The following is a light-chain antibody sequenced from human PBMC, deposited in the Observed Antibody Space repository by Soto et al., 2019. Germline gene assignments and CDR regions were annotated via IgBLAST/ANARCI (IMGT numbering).Light chain of an antibody. CDR3: SSFSSSGTPYV. CDR2: DVS. Sequence: QSALTQPVSVSGSPGQSITISCTGTSSDIGDSNYVSWYQQHPGKAPKLVIYDVSNRPSGVSNRFSGSKSANTASLTISGLQAEDEADDSCSSFSSSGTPYVFVTGTKVPVL. CDR1: SSDIGDSNY. V-gene: IGLV2-14*03. J-gene: IGLJ1*01.